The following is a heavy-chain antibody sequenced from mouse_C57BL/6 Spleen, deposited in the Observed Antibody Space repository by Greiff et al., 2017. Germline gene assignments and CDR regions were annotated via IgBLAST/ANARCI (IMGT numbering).Heavy chain of an antibody. D-gene: IGHD1-1*01. V-gene: IGHV6-3*01. CDR1: GFTFSNYW. Sequence: EVMLVESGGGLVQPGGSMKLSCVASGFTFSNYWMNWVRQSPEKGLEWVAQIRLKSDNYATHYAESVKGRFTISRDDSKSSVYLQMNNLRAEDTGIYYCTGGTQGFAYWGQGTLVTVSA. J-gene: IGHJ3*01. CDR2: IRLKSDNYAT. CDR3: TGGTQGFAY.